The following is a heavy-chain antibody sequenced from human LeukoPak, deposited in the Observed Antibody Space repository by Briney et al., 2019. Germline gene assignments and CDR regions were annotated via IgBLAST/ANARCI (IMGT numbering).Heavy chain of an antibody. Sequence: PSETLSLTCTVSGGSISSYYWSWIRQPPGKGLEWIGYIYYSGSTNYNPSLKSRVTISVDTSKNQFSLKLSSVTAADTAVYYCARDLSHGVWDVGAKGTTVTVSS. D-gene: IGHD4-17*01. CDR1: GGSISSYY. CDR2: IYYSGST. V-gene: IGHV4-59*01. CDR3: ARDLSHGVWDV. J-gene: IGHJ6*03.